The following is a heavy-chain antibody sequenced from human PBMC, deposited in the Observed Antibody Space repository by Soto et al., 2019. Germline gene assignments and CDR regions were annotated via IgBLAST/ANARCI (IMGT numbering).Heavy chain of an antibody. Sequence: QVQLQESGPGLVKPSQTLSLTCTVSGGSISSGDYYWSWIRQPPGKGLEWIGYIYYSGSTYYNPSLKSRVTLSVDTSKNQFSLKLSSVTAADTAVYYCARILVPAAMGWYYGMDVWGQGTTVTVSS. V-gene: IGHV4-30-4*01. CDR1: GGSISSGDYY. D-gene: IGHD2-2*01. J-gene: IGHJ6*02. CDR3: ARILVPAAMGWYYGMDV. CDR2: IYYSGST.